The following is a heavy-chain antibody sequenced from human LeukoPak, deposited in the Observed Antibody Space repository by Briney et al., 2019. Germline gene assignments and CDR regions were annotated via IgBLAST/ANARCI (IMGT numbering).Heavy chain of an antibody. Sequence: GGSLRLSCAASGITVSTFWMHWVRQAPGEGLVWVSRINTDGSVTNYADSVEGRFTTSRDNAKNMLYLQMNDLRAEDTAVYYCVTDRYSDSAFGDWGQGTLVTVSS. CDR2: INTDGSVT. D-gene: IGHD1-26*01. CDR3: VTDRYSDSAFGD. CDR1: GITVSTFW. V-gene: IGHV3-74*01. J-gene: IGHJ4*02.